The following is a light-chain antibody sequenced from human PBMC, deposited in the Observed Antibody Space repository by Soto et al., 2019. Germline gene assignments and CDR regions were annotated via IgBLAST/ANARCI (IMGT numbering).Light chain of an antibody. V-gene: IGKV3-20*01. CDR1: QSVTSTS. Sequence: LLTYTPSYLAISSGERATLSWRVIQSVTSTSLAWYQQKPGQAPRLPIYDASRRATGIPHRFSVGGSGTEFTLTISRLHPDDFSVYYCHQYGSSPPWTFGQGTKVDI. CDR3: HQYGSSPPWT. CDR2: DAS. J-gene: IGKJ1*01.